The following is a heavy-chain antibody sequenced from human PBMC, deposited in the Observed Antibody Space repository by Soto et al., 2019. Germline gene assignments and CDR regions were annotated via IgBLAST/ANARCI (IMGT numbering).Heavy chain of an antibody. Sequence: QVQLVQSGAEVKKPGASVKVSCKASGYTFTGYYMHWVRQAPGQGLEWMGWINPNSGGTNYAQKFQGGVTMTRDTAIRTAYMELSRLRSDDTAVYYCAKGGGRVATGDYYYYMDVWGKGTTVTVSS. CDR3: AKGGGRVATGDYYYYMDV. D-gene: IGHD5-12*01. CDR2: INPNSGGT. J-gene: IGHJ6*03. CDR1: GYTFTGYY. V-gene: IGHV1-2*02.